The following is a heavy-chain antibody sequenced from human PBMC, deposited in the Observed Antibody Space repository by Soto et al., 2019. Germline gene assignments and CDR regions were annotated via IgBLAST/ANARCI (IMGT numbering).Heavy chain of an antibody. CDR1: GFTFSNAW. CDR3: TTDRPNYYGSGSYLYYYYGMDV. Sequence: GESLKISCAASGFTFSNAWMNWVHQAPGKGLEWVGRIKSKTDGGTTDYAAPVKGRFTISRDDSKNTLYLQMNSLKTEDTAVYYCTTDRPNYYGSGSYLYYYYGMDVWGQGTTVTVSS. J-gene: IGHJ6*02. V-gene: IGHV3-15*07. CDR2: IKSKTDGGTT. D-gene: IGHD3-10*01.